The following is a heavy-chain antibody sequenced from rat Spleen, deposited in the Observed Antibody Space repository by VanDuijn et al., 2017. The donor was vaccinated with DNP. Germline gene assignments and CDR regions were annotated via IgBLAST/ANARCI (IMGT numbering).Heavy chain of an antibody. Sequence: EVKLVESGGGLVQPGKSLKLSCVASGFTFNGYWMFWIRQAPGKGLEWVATISYDGSSTYYRDSVKGRFTISRDNAENTVYLQMNSLRSEDTATYYCAKDGTSDGYNHFDYWGQGVMVTVSS. V-gene: IGHV5-58*01. CDR3: AKDGTSDGYNHFDY. J-gene: IGHJ2*01. CDR2: ISYDGSST. CDR1: GFTFNGYW. D-gene: IGHD1-4*01.